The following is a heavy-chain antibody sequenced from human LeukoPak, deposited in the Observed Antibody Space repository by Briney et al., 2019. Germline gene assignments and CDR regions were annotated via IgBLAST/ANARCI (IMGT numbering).Heavy chain of an antibody. Sequence: GGSLRLSCAASGFTFSSYWMSWVRQAPGKGLEWVSYISSSGSTIYYADSVKGRFTISRDNAKNSLYLQMNSLRAEDTAVYYCARDRRSAFDIWGQGTMVTVSS. V-gene: IGHV3-48*04. CDR3: ARDRRSAFDI. CDR1: GFTFSSYW. D-gene: IGHD6-6*01. CDR2: ISSSGSTI. J-gene: IGHJ3*02.